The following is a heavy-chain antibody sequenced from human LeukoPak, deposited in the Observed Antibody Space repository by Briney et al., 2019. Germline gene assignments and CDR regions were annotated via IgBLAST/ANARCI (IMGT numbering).Heavy chain of an antibody. J-gene: IGHJ3*02. CDR1: GFAFSTCG. V-gene: IGHV3-30*02. D-gene: IGHD1-26*01. CDR2: IRYDGSNT. CDR3: AKVYATGYSGSYWTFDI. Sequence: PGGSLRLSCTASGFAFSTCGMHWVRQAPGKGLEWVTFIRYDGSNTYYADSVKGRFTVSRDNTKNTLYMQMNSLRAEDTAVYYCAKVYATGYSGSYWTFDIWGQGTMVTVSS.